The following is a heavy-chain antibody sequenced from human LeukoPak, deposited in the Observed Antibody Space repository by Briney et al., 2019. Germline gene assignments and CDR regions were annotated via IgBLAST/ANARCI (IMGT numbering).Heavy chain of an antibody. CDR1: GFTFTNYA. Sequence: GGSLRLSCVAPGFTFTNYAMGWVRQAPGKGLEWVSAISGSGDSTYYADSVKGRFTISRDNSKNTVYLQMNSLRAEDTAVYYCAKPRRMTTVTYFDYWGQGTLVTVSS. CDR3: AKPRRMTTVTYFDY. CDR2: ISGSGDST. J-gene: IGHJ4*02. D-gene: IGHD4-11*01. V-gene: IGHV3-23*01.